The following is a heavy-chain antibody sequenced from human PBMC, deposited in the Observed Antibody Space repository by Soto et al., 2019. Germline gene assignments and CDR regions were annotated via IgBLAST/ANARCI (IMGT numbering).Heavy chain of an antibody. Sequence: SLKISCKGSGYSFTSYWVSWVRQMPGKGLEWMGRIDPSDSYTNYSPSFQGHVTISADKSISTAYLQWSSLKASDTAMYYCARRDYYYYYGMDVWGQGTTVPVSS. CDR3: ARRDYYYYYGMDV. J-gene: IGHJ6*02. V-gene: IGHV5-10-1*01. CDR2: IDPSDSYT. CDR1: GYSFTSYW.